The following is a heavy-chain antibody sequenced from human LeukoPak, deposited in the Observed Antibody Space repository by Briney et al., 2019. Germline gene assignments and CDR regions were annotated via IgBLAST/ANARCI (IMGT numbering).Heavy chain of an antibody. CDR2: IIPIFGTA. D-gene: IGHD2-8*01. Sequence: GSSVKVSCKASGGTFSSYAISWVRQAPGQGLEWMGGIIPIFGTANYAQKFQGRVTITADESTSTAYMELRSLRSDDTAVYYCARMLPRGYYGMDVWGQGTTVTVSS. CDR1: GGTFSSYA. CDR3: ARMLPRGYYGMDV. V-gene: IGHV1-69*01. J-gene: IGHJ6*01.